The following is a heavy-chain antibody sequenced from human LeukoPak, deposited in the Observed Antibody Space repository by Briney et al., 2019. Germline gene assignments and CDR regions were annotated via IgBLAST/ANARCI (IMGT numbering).Heavy chain of an antibody. D-gene: IGHD6-13*01. CDR3: ARGRGIAAAGNWFDP. CDR2: ISGSGGST. J-gene: IGHJ5*02. CDR1: GFTFSSYG. V-gene: IGHV3-23*01. Sequence: PGGSLRLSCAASGFTFSSYGMSWVRQAPGKGLEWVSGISGSGGSTYYAGSVKGRFTISRDNAKNSLYLQMNSLRAEDTAVYYCARGRGIAAAGNWFDPWGQGTLVTVSS.